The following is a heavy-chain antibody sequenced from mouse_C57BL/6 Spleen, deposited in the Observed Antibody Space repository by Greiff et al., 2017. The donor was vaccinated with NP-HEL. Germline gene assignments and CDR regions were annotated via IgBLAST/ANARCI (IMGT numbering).Heavy chain of an antibody. D-gene: IGHD1-1*01. CDR3: TRERTTVVATRYFDV. CDR2: IDPETGGT. CDR1: GYTFTDYE. Sequence: VKLQESGAELVRPGASVTLSCKASGYTFTDYEMHWVKQTPVHGLEWIGAIDPETGGTAYNQKFKGKAILTADKSSSTAYMELRSLTSEDSAVYYCTRERTTVVATRYFDVWGTGTTVTVSS. V-gene: IGHV1-15*01. J-gene: IGHJ1*03.